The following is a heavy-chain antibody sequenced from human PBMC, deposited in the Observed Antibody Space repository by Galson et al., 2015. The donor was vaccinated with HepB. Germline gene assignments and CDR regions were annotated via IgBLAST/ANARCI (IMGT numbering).Heavy chain of an antibody. V-gene: IGHV3-11*01. CDR2: IRSSGDTI. Sequence: SLRLSCAASGLTFSGYYMSWIRQAPGKGLEWVSSIRSSGDTIFYADSVKGRFSISRDNAKNSLYLQMNRLRTEDTALYYCARGAYGLDVWGQGTTVTVSS. CDR1: GLTFSGYY. CDR3: ARGAYGLDV. J-gene: IGHJ6*02.